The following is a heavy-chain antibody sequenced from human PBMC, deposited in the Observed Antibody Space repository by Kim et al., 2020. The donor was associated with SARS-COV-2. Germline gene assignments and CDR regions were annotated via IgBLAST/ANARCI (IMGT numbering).Heavy chain of an antibody. CDR1: GFTFSSYG. D-gene: IGHD3-22*01. V-gene: IGHV3-33*01. Sequence: GGSLRLSCAASGFTFSSYGMHWVRQAPGKGLEWVAVIWYDGSNKYYADSVKGRFTISRDNSKNTLYLQMNILRAEDTAVYYCARAVRYYDSSGYSLGYWGQGTLVTVSS. CDR3: ARAVRYYDSSGYSLGY. J-gene: IGHJ4*02. CDR2: IWYDGSNK.